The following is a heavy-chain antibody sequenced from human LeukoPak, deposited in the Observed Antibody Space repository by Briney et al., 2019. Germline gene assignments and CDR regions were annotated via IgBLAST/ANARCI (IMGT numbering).Heavy chain of an antibody. J-gene: IGHJ4*02. Sequence: GGSPRLSRVASGFTVSSNYMSWVRQAPGKGLEWVSVIYSGGSTFYADSVKGRFTISRDNSKNTLYLQMNSLRAEDTAVYYCARGDSSGYSKVFDYWGQGTLVTVSS. D-gene: IGHD3-22*01. V-gene: IGHV3-53*01. CDR1: GFTVSSNY. CDR3: ARGDSSGYSKVFDY. CDR2: IYSGGST.